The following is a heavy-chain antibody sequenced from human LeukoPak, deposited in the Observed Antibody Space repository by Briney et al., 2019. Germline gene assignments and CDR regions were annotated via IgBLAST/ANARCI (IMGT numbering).Heavy chain of an antibody. J-gene: IGHJ4*02. Sequence: PSETLSLTCSVSGDSNSLYYWSWIRQPPGKGLEWIAYISYSGSANYSPSLKSRVTVSVDTSKNQFSLNLRSVTAADTAVYYCATAGSGYERALFDYWGQGTLVTVSS. CDR2: ISYSGSA. V-gene: IGHV4-59*01. D-gene: IGHD5-12*01. CDR1: GDSNSLYY. CDR3: ATAGSGYERALFDY.